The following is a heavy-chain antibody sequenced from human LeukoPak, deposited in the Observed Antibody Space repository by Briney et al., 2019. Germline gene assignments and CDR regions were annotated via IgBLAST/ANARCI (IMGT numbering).Heavy chain of an antibody. CDR3: AIKERITIFGVVITPFDY. Sequence: ASVKVSXKASGYTFTGYYMHWMRQAPGQGLEWMGWINPNSGGTNYAQKFQGRVTMIRDTSISTAYMELSRLRSDDTAVYYCAIKERITIFGVVITPFDYWGQGTLVTVSS. V-gene: IGHV1-2*02. CDR2: INPNSGGT. CDR1: GYTFTGYY. J-gene: IGHJ4*02. D-gene: IGHD3-3*01.